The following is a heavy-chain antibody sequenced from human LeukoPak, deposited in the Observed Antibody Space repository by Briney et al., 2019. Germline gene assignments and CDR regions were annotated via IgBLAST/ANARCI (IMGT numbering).Heavy chain of an antibody. CDR3: ARDRGHYYGMDV. CDR1: GGSISSYY. J-gene: IGHJ6*04. CDR2: IYYSGST. D-gene: IGHD5-12*01. Sequence: ETMSLTCTVSGGSISSYYWSWLRQPPGKGLEWIGYIYYSGSTDYNPSLKSRVTMSVDTSKNQFSLKLSSVTAADTAVYYCARDRGHYYGMDVWGKGTTVTVSS. V-gene: IGHV4-59*01.